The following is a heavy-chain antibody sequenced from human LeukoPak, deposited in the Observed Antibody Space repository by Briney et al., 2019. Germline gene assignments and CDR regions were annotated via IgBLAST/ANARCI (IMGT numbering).Heavy chain of an antibody. CDR3: ARDPSIVGATNFDY. CDR2: ISAYNGNT. Sequence: ASVKVSCKASGYTFTSYGISWVRQAPGQGLEWMGWISAYNGNTNYTQKLQGRVTMTTDTSTSTAYMELRSLRSDDTAVYYCARDPSIVGATNFDYWGQGTLVTVSS. D-gene: IGHD1-26*01. V-gene: IGHV1-18*01. CDR1: GYTFTSYG. J-gene: IGHJ4*02.